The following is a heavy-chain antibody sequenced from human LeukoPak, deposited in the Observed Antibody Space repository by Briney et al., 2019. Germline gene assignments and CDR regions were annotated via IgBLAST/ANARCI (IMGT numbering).Heavy chain of an antibody. J-gene: IGHJ6*02. CDR3: ARAGYCSSTSCYFGYYYYGMDA. D-gene: IGHD2-2*01. Sequence: SETLSLTCTVSGGSISSYYWSWIRQPPGKGLEWIGYIYYSGGTNYNPSLKSRVTISVDTSKNQFSLKLSSVTAADTAVYYCARAGYCSSTSCYFGYYYYGMDAWGQGTTVTVSS. CDR2: IYYSGGT. V-gene: IGHV4-59*01. CDR1: GGSISSYY.